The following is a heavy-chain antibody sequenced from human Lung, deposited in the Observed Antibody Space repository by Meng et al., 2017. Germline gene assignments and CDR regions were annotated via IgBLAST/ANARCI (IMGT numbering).Heavy chain of an antibody. CDR1: GGSFSDYY. V-gene: IGHV4-34*01. D-gene: IGHD4-11*01. CDR3: ARGPTTMAHDFDY. J-gene: IGHJ4*02. Sequence: HVQPQTWCARLLKPSETLSLACVVSGGSFSDYYWSWIRQPPGKGLEWIGEINHSGSTNYNPSLESRATISVDTSHNNLSLKLSSVTAADSAVYYCARGPTTMAHDFDYWGQGTLVTVSS. CDR2: INHSGST.